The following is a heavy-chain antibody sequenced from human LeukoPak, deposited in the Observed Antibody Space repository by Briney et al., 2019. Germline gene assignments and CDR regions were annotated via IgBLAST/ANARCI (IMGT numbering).Heavy chain of an antibody. V-gene: IGHV3-66*01. CDR2: IYSGGST. D-gene: IGHD5-24*01. J-gene: IGHJ3*01. CDR3: ARGPIGREAYSRGAFDV. Sequence: GGSLRRSCAASGFTVSSNYMTWVRQAPGKGLEWVSVIYSGGSTFYPDSVKGRFTISRDNSKNTVHLQMNSLRAEDTAVYYCARGPIGREAYSRGAFDVWGQGTMVTVSS. CDR1: GFTVSSNY.